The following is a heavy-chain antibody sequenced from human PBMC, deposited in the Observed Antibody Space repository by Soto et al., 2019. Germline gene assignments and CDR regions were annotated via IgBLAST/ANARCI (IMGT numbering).Heavy chain of an antibody. CDR3: ARDIVVVPAAIPGMDV. D-gene: IGHD2-2*01. Sequence: ASVKVSCKASGYTFTSYYMHWVRQAPGQGLEWMGIINPSGGSTSYAQKFQGRVTMTRDTSTSTVYMELSSLRSEDTAVYYCARDIVVVPAAIPGMDVWGQGTTVTAP. J-gene: IGHJ6*02. CDR1: GYTFTSYY. CDR2: INPSGGST. V-gene: IGHV1-46*01.